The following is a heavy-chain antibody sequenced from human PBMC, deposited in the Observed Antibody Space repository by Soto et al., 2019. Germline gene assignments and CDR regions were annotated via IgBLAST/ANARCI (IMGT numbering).Heavy chain of an antibody. CDR1: GGTFSSYA. Sequence: SVKVSCKASGGTFSSYAISWVRQAPGQGLEWMGGIIPIFGTANYAQKFQGRVTITAGKTTSTAYMELSSLRSEDTAVSYCARDEGQYYYGSGSYPPTFDYWGQGTLVTVSS. CDR2: IIPIFGTA. D-gene: IGHD3-10*01. V-gene: IGHV1-69*06. CDR3: ARDEGQYYYGSGSYPPTFDY. J-gene: IGHJ4*02.